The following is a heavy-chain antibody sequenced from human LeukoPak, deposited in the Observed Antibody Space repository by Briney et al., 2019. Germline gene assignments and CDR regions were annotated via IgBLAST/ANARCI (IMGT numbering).Heavy chain of an antibody. CDR3: TRGSFGDYEY. V-gene: IGHV3-21*01. J-gene: IGHJ4*02. CDR2: IDPSSTYI. CDR1: GFTFSTYP. D-gene: IGHD4-17*01. Sequence: GGSLRLSCSASGFTFSTYPMNWVRQAPGKGLEWVSSIDPSSTYIYYADSVRGRFTISRDNAQNSLYLQVNSLRAEDAAVYYCTRGSFGDYEYWGQGTLVTVSS.